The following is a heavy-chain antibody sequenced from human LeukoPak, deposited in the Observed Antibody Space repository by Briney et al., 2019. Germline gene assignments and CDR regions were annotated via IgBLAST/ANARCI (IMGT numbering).Heavy chain of an antibody. J-gene: IGHJ4*02. CDR1: GGSISSGGYY. V-gene: IGHV4-30-2*01. Sequence: SETLSLTCTVSGGSISSGGYYWSWIRQPPGKGLEWIGYIYHSGSTYYNPSLKSRVTISVDRSKNQFSLKLSSVTAADTAVYYCAGYDILTGLDYWGQGTLVTVSS. D-gene: IGHD3-9*01. CDR2: IYHSGST. CDR3: AGYDILTGLDY.